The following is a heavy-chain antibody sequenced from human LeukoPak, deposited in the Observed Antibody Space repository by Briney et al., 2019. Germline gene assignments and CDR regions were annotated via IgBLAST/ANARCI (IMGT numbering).Heavy chain of an antibody. V-gene: IGHV4-34*01. CDR3: ARAGYVGYYYYYYYMDV. Sequence: PSETLSLTCAVYGGSFSGYYWSWIRQPPGKGLEWIGEINHSGSTNYNPSLKSRVTISVDTSKNQFSLKLSSVTAADTAVYYCARAGYVGYYYYYYYMDVWGKGTTVTVSS. CDR1: GGSFSGYY. J-gene: IGHJ6*03. CDR2: INHSGST. D-gene: IGHD5-18*01.